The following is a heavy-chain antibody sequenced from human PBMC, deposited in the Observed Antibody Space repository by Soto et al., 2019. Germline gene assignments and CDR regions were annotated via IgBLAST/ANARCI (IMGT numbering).Heavy chain of an antibody. CDR2: IYYIGST. D-gene: IGHD3-16*01. Sequence: QVQLQESGPGLVKPSQTLSLTCTVSGGSISSGDYYWSWIRQPPGKGLEWIGYIYYIGSTDYNPSLKSRVTRSVDTSKNQFSLKLSSLTAADTAVYYCARSLDRPDLGAGFGYWGQGTLVTVSS. CDR1: GGSISSGDYY. V-gene: IGHV4-30-4*01. CDR3: ARSLDRPDLGAGFGY. J-gene: IGHJ4*02.